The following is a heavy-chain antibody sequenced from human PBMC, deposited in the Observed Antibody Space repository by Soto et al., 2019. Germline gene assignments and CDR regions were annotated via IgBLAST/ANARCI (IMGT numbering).Heavy chain of an antibody. CDR3: ARGMSVVVPAADYYYYYGMDV. CDR2: IYYSGST. V-gene: IGHV4-31*03. D-gene: IGHD2-2*01. Sequence: SETLSLTCTVSGGSISSGGYYWSWIRQHPGKGLEWIGYIYYSGSTYYNPSLKSRVTISVDTSKNQFSLKLSSVTAADTAVYYCARGMSVVVPAADYYYYYGMDVWGQGTTVTVSS. CDR1: GGSISSGGYY. J-gene: IGHJ6*02.